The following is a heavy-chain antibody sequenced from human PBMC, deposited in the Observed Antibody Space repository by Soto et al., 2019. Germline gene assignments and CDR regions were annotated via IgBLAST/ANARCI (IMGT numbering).Heavy chain of an antibody. Sequence: PSETLSLTCAVYGGSFSGYYWSWIRQPPGKGLEWIGEINHSGSTNYNPSLKSRVTISVDTSKNQFSLKLSSVTAADTAVYYCARGPARGSGSYAYFDYWGQGTLVTVSS. CDR3: ARGPARGSGSYAYFDY. J-gene: IGHJ4*02. D-gene: IGHD3-10*01. CDR1: GGSFSGYY. V-gene: IGHV4-34*01. CDR2: INHSGST.